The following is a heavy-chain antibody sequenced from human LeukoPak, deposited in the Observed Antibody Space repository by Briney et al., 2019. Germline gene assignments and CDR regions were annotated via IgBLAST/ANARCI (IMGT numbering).Heavy chain of an antibody. J-gene: IGHJ4*02. CDR3: TTDDWHY. Sequence: PGGSLRLSCAASGFYFSSYTMHWVRQAPGKGLEWVGRIKSKTDGGTTDYAAPVKGRFTISKDDSKNTLYLQMKSLKTEDTAVYYCTTDDWHYWGQGTLVTVSS. V-gene: IGHV3-15*01. D-gene: IGHD2-21*01. CDR2: IKSKTDGGTT. CDR1: GFYFSSYT.